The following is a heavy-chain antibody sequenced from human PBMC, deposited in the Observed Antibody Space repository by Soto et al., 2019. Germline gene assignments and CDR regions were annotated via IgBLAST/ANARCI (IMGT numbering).Heavy chain of an antibody. CDR1: GFTFSTYG. V-gene: IGHV3-30*18. CDR2: MSYDGTKQ. Sequence: PGGSLRLSCAVSGFTFSTYGMHWVRQAPGKGLEWVAAMSYDGTKQYYVDSVKGRFTISRDNSRNTLFLQLNSLRDEDTAVYYCAKEYGSTWIDHWGQGTPVTGSS. CDR3: AKEYGSTWIDH. J-gene: IGHJ4*02. D-gene: IGHD6-13*01.